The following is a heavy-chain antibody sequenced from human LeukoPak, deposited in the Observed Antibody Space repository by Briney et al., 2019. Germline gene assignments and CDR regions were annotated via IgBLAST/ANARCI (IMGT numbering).Heavy chain of an antibody. J-gene: IGHJ5*02. Sequence: SETLSLTCTVSGGSISSSSYYWGWIRQPPGKGLEWIGSIYYSGSTYYNPSLKSRVTISVDTSKNQFSLKLSSVTAADTAVYYCARVCDYGDDEAWFDPWGQGTLVTVSS. D-gene: IGHD4-17*01. CDR3: ARVCDYGDDEAWFDP. CDR1: GGSISSSSYY. V-gene: IGHV4-39*07. CDR2: IYYSGST.